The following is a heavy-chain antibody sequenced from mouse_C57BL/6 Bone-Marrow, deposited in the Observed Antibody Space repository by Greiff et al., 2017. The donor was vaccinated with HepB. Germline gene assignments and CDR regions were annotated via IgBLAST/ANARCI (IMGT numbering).Heavy chain of an antibody. CDR3: ARNSAYYYGSGYVGFDC. J-gene: IGHJ2*01. V-gene: IGHV2-2*01. Sequence: VQLQQSGPGLVQPSQSLSITCTVSGFSLTSYGVHWVRQSPGKGLEWLGVIWSGGSTDYNAAFISRLSISKDNSKSQVFFKMNSLQADDTAIYYWARNSAYYYGSGYVGFDCWGQGTTLTVSS. CDR1: GFSLTSYG. D-gene: IGHD1-1*01. CDR2: IWSGGST.